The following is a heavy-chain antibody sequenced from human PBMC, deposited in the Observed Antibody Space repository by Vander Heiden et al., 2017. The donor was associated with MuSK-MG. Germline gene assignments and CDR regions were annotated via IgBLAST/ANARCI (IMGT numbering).Heavy chain of an antibody. D-gene: IGHD1-7*01. Sequence: VQLVESEGGSVQPGGSLRLLCAASGFSFSSYEMNWVRQAPGKWLEWVSYISSSGSTIYYADSVKGRFTISRDNAKNSLYLQMNSLRAEDTAVYYCERLLELAGVDYWGQGTLVTVSS. CDR2: ISSSGSTI. V-gene: IGHV3-48*03. CDR1: GFSFSSYE. CDR3: ERLLELAGVDY. J-gene: IGHJ4*02.